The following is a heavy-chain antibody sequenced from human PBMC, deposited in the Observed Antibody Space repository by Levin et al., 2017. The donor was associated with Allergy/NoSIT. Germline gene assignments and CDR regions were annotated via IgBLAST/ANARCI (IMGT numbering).Heavy chain of an antibody. CDR2: ISAGGGNT. CDR3: AKAGSSWYIEIDH. J-gene: IGHJ4*02. D-gene: IGHD6-13*01. V-gene: IGHV3-23*01. CDR1: GFTFSTYA. Sequence: GGSLRLSCAASGFTFSTYAMSWVRQAPGKGLEWVSVISAGGGNTNYAASVKGRFTISRANSKDTLYLQMNSLTAEDTAVYYCAKAGSSWYIEIDHWGQGTLVTVSS.